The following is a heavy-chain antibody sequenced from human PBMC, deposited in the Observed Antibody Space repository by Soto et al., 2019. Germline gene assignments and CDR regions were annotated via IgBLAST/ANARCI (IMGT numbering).Heavy chain of an antibody. CDR1: GFTFSSYS. Sequence: GGSLRLSCAASGFTFSSYSMNWVRQAPGKGLEWVSYISSSSSTIYYADSVKGRFTISRDNAKNSLYLQMNSLRDEDTAVYYCAREDHDFWDPSLETGDGMDVWGQGTTVTVSS. V-gene: IGHV3-48*02. J-gene: IGHJ6*02. CDR2: ISSSSSTI. D-gene: IGHD3-3*01. CDR3: AREDHDFWDPSLETGDGMDV.